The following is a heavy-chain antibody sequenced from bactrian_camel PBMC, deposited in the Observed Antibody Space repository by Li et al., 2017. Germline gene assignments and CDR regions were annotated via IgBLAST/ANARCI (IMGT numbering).Heavy chain of an antibody. Sequence: DVQLVESGGGLAQAGGSLRLSCAASGYTAGRHCMAWFRQAPGKERETVASIRTGYPFTSDYHDSVKGRFTISQDNAKNAVYLQMDNLQPEDTAMYFCAMSFQLPCLGSDERAYDSWGQGTQVTVS. CDR3: AMSFQLPCLGSDERAYDS. CDR1: GYTAGRHC. CDR2: IRTGYPFTS. J-gene: IGHJ6*01. V-gene: IGHV3S66*01. D-gene: IGHD4*01.